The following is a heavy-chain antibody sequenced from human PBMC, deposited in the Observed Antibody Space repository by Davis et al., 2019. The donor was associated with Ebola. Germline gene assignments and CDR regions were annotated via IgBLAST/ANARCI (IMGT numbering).Heavy chain of an antibody. V-gene: IGHV1-18*04. CDR3: ARTSIVGTTTTASDI. D-gene: IGHD1-26*01. Sequence: ASVTVSCKASGYTFVNYGITWVRQAPGQSLEWLGWIRTYDGNTNYAQKLQDRVTMTTDTSTGTAYMELRSLRFDDTAVYFCARTSIVGTTTTASDIWGQGTKVTVSS. CDR2: IRTYDGNT. CDR1: GYTFVNYG. J-gene: IGHJ3*02.